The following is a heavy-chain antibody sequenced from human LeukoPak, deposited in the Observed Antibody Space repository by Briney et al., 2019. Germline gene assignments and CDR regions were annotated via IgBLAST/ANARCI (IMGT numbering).Heavy chain of an antibody. CDR2: INSDGSST. D-gene: IGHD5-18*01. V-gene: IGHV3-74*01. Sequence: GGSLRLSCAASGFTFSSYWMHWVRQAPGTGLVWVSRINSDGSSTSYADSVKGRFTISRDNAKNTLYLQMNSLRAEDTAVYYCARDRGYGYLFDYWGQGTLVTVSS. CDR1: GFTFSSYW. J-gene: IGHJ4*02. CDR3: ARDRGYGYLFDY.